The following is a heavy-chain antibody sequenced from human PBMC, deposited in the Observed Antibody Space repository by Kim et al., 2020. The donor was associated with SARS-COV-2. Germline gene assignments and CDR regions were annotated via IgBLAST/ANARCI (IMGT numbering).Heavy chain of an antibody. Sequence: GGSLRLSCAASGFTFSSYSMNWVRQAPGKGLEWVSSISSSSSYIYYADSVKGRFTISRDNAKNSLYLQMNSLRAEDTAVYYCAPEGHSRTQARYYSYMDVWGKGTTVTVSS. CDR1: GFTFSSYS. CDR2: ISSSSSYI. V-gene: IGHV3-21*01. CDR3: APEGHSRTQARYYSYMDV. J-gene: IGHJ6*03. D-gene: IGHD3-3*02.